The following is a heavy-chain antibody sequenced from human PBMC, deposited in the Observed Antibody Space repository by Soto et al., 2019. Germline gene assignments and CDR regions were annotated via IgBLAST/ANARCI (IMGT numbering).Heavy chain of an antibody. D-gene: IGHD2-2*03. CDR3: ARVDRGAFDH. Sequence: QVQLHESGPGLVKPSETLSLTCTVSGGSISSYYWIWIRQPPGKGLEWIGSIFYTESTDYNPSLKSRVTISLDTSKNHFSLNLSSVTAADTAGYYGARVDRGAFDHWGQGTLVTVSS. CDR1: GGSISSYY. J-gene: IGHJ4*02. CDR2: IFYTEST. V-gene: IGHV4-59*01.